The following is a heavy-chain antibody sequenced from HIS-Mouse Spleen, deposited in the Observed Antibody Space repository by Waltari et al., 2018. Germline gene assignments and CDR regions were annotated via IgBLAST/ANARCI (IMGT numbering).Heavy chain of an antibody. CDR3: ARVYYDFWSGYYY. Sequence: QVQLVQSGAEVKKPGASVKVACKAAGYHFTSYDIHWGRQATGQGLEWMGWMNPNRGNRGYAQKFQGRVTMTRNTSISTAYMELSSLRSEDTAVYYCARVYYDFWSGYYYWGQGTLVTVSS. D-gene: IGHD3-3*01. V-gene: IGHV1-8*01. CDR1: GYHFTSYD. J-gene: IGHJ4*02. CDR2: MNPNRGNR.